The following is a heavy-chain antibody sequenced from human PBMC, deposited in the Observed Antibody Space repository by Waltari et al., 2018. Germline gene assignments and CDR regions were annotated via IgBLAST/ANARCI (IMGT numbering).Heavy chain of an antibody. CDR3: ARQGGYCSSWCAFDI. J-gene: IGHJ3*02. CDR2: IYPGDSAT. Sequence: EVQLVQSGAEVKKPGESLKISCKGSGYSFTSYWIGWVSQMPGKGLEWMGIIYPGDSATRYSPAFQGQVTISADKSISTAYLQWSSLKASDTAMYYCARQGGYCSSWCAFDIWGQGTMVTVSS. CDR1: GYSFTSYW. D-gene: IGHD2-2*01. V-gene: IGHV5-51*01.